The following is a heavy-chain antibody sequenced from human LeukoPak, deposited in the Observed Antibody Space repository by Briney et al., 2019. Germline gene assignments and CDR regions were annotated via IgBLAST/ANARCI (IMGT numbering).Heavy chain of an antibody. CDR3: AREVNVPAGSDGFDI. V-gene: IGHV4-30-4*01. D-gene: IGHD2-2*01. CDR2: MPYNGGA. CDR1: GDSITSANYF. Sequence: SETLSLTCTVSGDSITSANYFWSWIRQPPGEDLEWIGYMPYNGGASYNPSLRGQATISLDTSKNEFSLRLSSVTAPDTAIYYCAREVNVPAGSDGFDIWGQGTMVTVSS. J-gene: IGHJ3*02.